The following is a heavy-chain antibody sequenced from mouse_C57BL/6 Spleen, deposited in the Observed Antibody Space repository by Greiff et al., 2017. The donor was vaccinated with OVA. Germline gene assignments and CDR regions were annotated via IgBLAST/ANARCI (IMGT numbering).Heavy chain of an antibody. J-gene: IGHJ1*03. Sequence: QVQLQQPGAELVKPGASVKLSCKASGYTFTSYWMQWVKQRPGQGLEWIGEIDPSDSYTNYNQKFKGKATLTVDTSSSTAYMQLSSLTSEDAAVYYCARSITTVVADWYFDVWGTGTTVTVSS. D-gene: IGHD1-1*01. CDR1: GYTFTSYW. CDR2: IDPSDSYT. V-gene: IGHV1-50*01. CDR3: ARSITTVVADWYFDV.